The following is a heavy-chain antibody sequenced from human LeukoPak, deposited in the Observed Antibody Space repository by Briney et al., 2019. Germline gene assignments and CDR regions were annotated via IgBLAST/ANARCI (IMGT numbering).Heavy chain of an antibody. V-gene: IGHV1-46*01. CDR1: GYTFTTYY. CDR2: INPSGGST. CDR3: ARGPRITMVRGGQWYYYMDV. D-gene: IGHD3-10*01. Sequence: ASVKVSCKASGYTFTTYYMHWVRQAPGQGLEWVGIINPSGGSTSYAQKFQGRVTMTRDTSTSTVYMELSSLRSEDTAVYYCARGPRITMVRGGQWYYYMDVWGKGTTVTIYS. J-gene: IGHJ6*03.